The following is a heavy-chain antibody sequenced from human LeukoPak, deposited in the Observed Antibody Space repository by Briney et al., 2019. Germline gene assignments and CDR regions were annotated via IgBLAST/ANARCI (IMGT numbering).Heavy chain of an antibody. D-gene: IGHD2-2*01. CDR2: INPSGGST. J-gene: IGHJ6*02. CDR3: ARDIVVVPAASPEDYYYYGMDV. V-gene: IGHV1-46*01. CDR1: GYTFTSYY. Sequence: ASVKVSCKASGYTFTSYYMHWVRQAPGQGLEWMGIINPSGGSTSYAQKFQGRVTMTRETSTSTVYMELSSLRSEDTAVYYCARDIVVVPAASPEDYYYYGMDVWGQGTTVTVSS.